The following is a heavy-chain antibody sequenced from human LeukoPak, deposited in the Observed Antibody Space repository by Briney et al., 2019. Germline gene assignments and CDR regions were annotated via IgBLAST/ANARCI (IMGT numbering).Heavy chain of an antibody. J-gene: IGHJ3*02. CDR2: INTDGSST. CDR3: ASVIVGANWKAFDI. V-gene: IGHV3-74*01. CDR1: GFTFSSYW. D-gene: IGHD1-26*01. Sequence: PGGSLRLSCAASGFTFSSYWMHWVRQAPGKGLVWVSRINTDGSSTSYADSVKGRFTISRDNAKNTLYLQMNSLRAEDTAVYYCASVIVGANWKAFDIWGQGTMVTVSS.